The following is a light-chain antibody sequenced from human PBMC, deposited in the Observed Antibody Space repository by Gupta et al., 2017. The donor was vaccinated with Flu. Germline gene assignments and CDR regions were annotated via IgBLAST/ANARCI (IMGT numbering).Light chain of an antibody. CDR3: GTWDRSLNAAV. Sequence: KVTISCSGTTSNVASNYVAWYQQFPGTAPKLRIYENNKRPSGISERFSCSRSGTSATLGIAGLQTGDEATYYCGTWDRSLNAAVFGGGTEVTVL. CDR1: TSNVASNY. CDR2: ENN. V-gene: IGLV1-51*02. J-gene: IGLJ3*02.